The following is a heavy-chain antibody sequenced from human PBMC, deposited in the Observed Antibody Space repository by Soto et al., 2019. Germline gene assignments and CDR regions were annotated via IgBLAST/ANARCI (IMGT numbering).Heavy chain of an antibody. CDR2: VGQDGTP. J-gene: IGHJ4*02. D-gene: IGHD4-17*01. Sequence: EVQLLESGGGLVQPGGSLRLSCAASGFTFSTYTIAWVRQAPGRGPVWVSGVGQDGTPYYADSVKGRFTVSRDNSRTSVYLEMIALRGEDTAVYYCAKDMRPDGVWDFGHWGQGTLVTVSS. CDR3: AKDMRPDGVWDFGH. V-gene: IGHV3-23*01. CDR1: GFTFSTYT.